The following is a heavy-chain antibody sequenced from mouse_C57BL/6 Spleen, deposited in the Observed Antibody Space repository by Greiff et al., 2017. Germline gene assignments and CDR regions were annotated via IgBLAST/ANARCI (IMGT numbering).Heavy chain of an antibody. Sequence: DVQLQESGPGLVKPSQSLSLTCSVTGYSITSGYYWNWIRQFPGNKLEWMGYISYDGSNNYNPSLKNRISITRDTSKNQFFLKLNSVTTEDTATYYCARTGIYYDYDWYFYVWGTGTTVTVSS. CDR3: ARTGIYYDYDWYFYV. V-gene: IGHV3-6*01. J-gene: IGHJ1*03. CDR2: ISYDGSN. D-gene: IGHD2-4*01. CDR1: GYSITSGYY.